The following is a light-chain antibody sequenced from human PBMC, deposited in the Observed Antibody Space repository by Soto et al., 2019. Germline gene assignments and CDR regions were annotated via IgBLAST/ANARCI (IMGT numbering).Light chain of an antibody. J-gene: IGKJ3*01. Sequence: DIQMTQSPSSLSASVGDRATITCRASQSISSYLNWYQHKPGKAPKLLIYAASSLQSGVPSRFSGSGSGTDFTLTISSLQPEDFATYYCQQSYSTLGITFGPGTKVDIK. CDR2: AAS. CDR3: QQSYSTLGIT. CDR1: QSISSY. V-gene: IGKV1-39*01.